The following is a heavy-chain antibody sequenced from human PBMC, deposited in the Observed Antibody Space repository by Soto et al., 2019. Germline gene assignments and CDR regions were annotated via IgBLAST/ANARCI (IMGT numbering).Heavy chain of an antibody. CDR1: GYSFSSYW. CDR2: IDPSDSYT. CDR3: ARPYYDFWSGFYTRYYYYGMDV. J-gene: IGHJ6*02. D-gene: IGHD3-3*01. V-gene: IGHV5-10-1*01. Sequence: GESLKISCKGSGYSFSSYWISWVRQMPGNGLEWMGRIDPSDSYTNDSQSFQGHVTITADKSISTAYLQRSSLKASDTAMYYCARPYYDFWSGFYTRYYYYGMDVWGQGTTVTVSS.